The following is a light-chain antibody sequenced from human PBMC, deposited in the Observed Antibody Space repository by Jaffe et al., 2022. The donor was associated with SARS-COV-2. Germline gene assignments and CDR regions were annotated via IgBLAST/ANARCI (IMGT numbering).Light chain of an antibody. CDR3: SSYTITRTYV. Sequence: QSALTQPASVSGSPGQSIAIACTGTTSDVGGNNYVSWYQQHPGKVPKLILYDVNNRPSGVSDRFSGSKSGNTASLTISGLQTEDEADYYCSSYTITRTYVFGTGTKVTVL. V-gene: IGLV2-14*01. CDR2: DVN. J-gene: IGLJ1*01. CDR1: TSDVGGNNY.